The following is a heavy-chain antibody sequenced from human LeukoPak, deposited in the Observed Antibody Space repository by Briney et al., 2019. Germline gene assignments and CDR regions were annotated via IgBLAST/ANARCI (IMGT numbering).Heavy chain of an antibody. V-gene: IGHV4-4*07. CDR2: IYTSGST. D-gene: IGHD5-24*01. Sequence: LETLSLTCTVSGGSISSYYWSWIRQPAGKGLEWIGRIYTSGSTNYNPALKSRVTMSVDTSNNQFSLKLSSVPAADTAVYYCARDRRDGYTNWFDPWGQGTLVTVSS. J-gene: IGHJ5*02. CDR1: GGSISSYY. CDR3: ARDRRDGYTNWFDP.